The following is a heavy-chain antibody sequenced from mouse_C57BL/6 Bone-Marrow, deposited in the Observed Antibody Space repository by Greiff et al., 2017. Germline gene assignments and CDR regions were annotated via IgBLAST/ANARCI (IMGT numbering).Heavy chain of an antibody. CDR3: ASGSRWAY. D-gene: IGHD1-1*01. CDR2: IYPRSGNT. J-gene: IGHJ3*01. V-gene: IGHV1-81*01. Sequence: VNVVESGAELARPGASVKLSCKASGYTFTSYGISWVKQRTGQGLEWIGEIYPRSGNTYYNEKFKGKATLTADKSSSTAYMELRSLTSEDSAVYFCASGSRWAYWGQGTLVTVSA. CDR1: GYTFTSYG.